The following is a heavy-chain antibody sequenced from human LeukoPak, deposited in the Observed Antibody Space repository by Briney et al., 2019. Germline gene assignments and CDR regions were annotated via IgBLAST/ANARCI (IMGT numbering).Heavy chain of an antibody. D-gene: IGHD3-10*01. J-gene: IGHJ4*02. CDR2: ISGSGINT. Sequence: PGGSLRLSCAASGFTFRNYAVSWVRQAPGKGLEWVSAISGSGINTYYADSVKGRFTISRDNSKNTLYLQMNSLRAEDTAVYYCAKGYYYGSGSYKTLMPDYWGQGTLVTVSS. V-gene: IGHV3-23*01. CDR1: GFTFRNYA. CDR3: AKGYYYGSGSYKTLMPDY.